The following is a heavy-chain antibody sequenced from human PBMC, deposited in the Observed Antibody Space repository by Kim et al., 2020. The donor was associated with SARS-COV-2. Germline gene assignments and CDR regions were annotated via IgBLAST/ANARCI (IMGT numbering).Heavy chain of an antibody. CDR3: ASDNYYGDPDYFDY. Sequence: NPSLKSRVTISVDKPKNQFSLKLSSVTAADTAVYYCASDNYYGDPDYFDYWGQGTLVTVSS. V-gene: IGHV4-4*02. J-gene: IGHJ4*02. D-gene: IGHD3-10*01.